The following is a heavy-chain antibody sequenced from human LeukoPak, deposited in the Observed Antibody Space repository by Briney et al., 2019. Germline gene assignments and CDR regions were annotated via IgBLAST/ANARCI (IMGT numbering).Heavy chain of an antibody. J-gene: IGHJ4*02. CDR3: ARDLTGPYDH. V-gene: IGHV3-74*01. CDR1: GFTVSRYW. CDR2: INVGGNYI. Sequence: GGSLRLSCAASGFTVSRYWMHWVRQAPGKGLVWVARINVGGNYIDYAESVKGRFTISRDSAMNTLYLQMNSVRAEDTAVYSCARDLTGPYDHWGQGTLVTVSS. D-gene: IGHD3-22*01.